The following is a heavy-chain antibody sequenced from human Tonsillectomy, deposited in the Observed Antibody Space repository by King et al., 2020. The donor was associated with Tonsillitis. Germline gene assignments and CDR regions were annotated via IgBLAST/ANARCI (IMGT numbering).Heavy chain of an antibody. J-gene: IGHJ6*03. CDR2: IYPGDSNT. D-gene: IGHD3-22*01. CDR3: APYYRSSVYMDV. V-gene: IGHV5-51*03. Sequence: VQLVESGAEVKKPGESLKISCKGSGYIFTSYWIGWVRQMPGKGLEWMGIIYPGDSNTKYSPSFQGQVTFSADKSISTAYLQWSSLKASDTAVYSCAPYYRSSVYMDVWGKGTTVTVSS. CDR1: GYIFTSYW.